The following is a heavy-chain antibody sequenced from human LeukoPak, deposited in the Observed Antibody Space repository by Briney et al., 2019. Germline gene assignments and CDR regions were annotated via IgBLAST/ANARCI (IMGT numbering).Heavy chain of an antibody. CDR2: ISSSSTYT. CDR3: ARGAGTSYFDY. D-gene: IGHD1-1*01. CDR1: GFTFDSCD. Sequence: PGRSLRPSCAASGFTFDSCDIGWARQDSGEGLGWVSYISSSSTYTNYADSVKGRFTISRDNAKNSLYLQMNSLRAEDTAVYYCARGAGTSYFDYWGQGTLVTVSS. J-gene: IGHJ4*02. V-gene: IGHV3-21*01.